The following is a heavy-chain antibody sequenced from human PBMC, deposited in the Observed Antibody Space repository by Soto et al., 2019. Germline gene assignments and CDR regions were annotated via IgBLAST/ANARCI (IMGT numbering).Heavy chain of an antibody. CDR1: GYSFTIYC. CDR2: IYPGDSDT. CDR3: ARHMDGHYYYGMDV. D-gene: IGHD3-10*01. V-gene: IGHV5-51*01. J-gene: IGHJ6*02. Sequence: GESLKISCNGSGYSFTIYCIGWVLRMPGKGLEWMGIIYPGDSDTRYSPSFQGQVTISADKSISTAYLQWSSLKASDTAMYYCARHMDGHYYYGMDVWGQGTTVTVSS.